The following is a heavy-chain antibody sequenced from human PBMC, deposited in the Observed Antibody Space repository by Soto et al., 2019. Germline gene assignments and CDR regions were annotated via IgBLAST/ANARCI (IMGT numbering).Heavy chain of an antibody. Sequence: EVQLVESGGGLVKPGGSLRLSCAASGFTFSSYSMNWVRQAPGKGLEWVSSISSSSSYIYYADSVKGRFTISRDNAKNSLYLQMNSLRDEDTAVYYCARDQPGYSYGYGLGYWGQGNLVTVSS. D-gene: IGHD5-18*01. CDR1: GFTFSSYS. CDR3: ARDQPGYSYGYGLGY. V-gene: IGHV3-21*01. J-gene: IGHJ4*02. CDR2: ISSSSSYI.